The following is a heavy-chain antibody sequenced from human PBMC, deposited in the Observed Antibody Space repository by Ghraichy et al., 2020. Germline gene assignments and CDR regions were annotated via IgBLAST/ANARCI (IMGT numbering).Heavy chain of an antibody. CDR2: IKEDGSEI. CDR1: GFTFSDFW. Sequence: SCVASGFTFSDFWMVWVRQAPGKGLEWVANIKEDGSEIHYMDSVQGRFTISRDNAKNSLYLQMNDLRAEDTAVYYCTRKPYCTRSTCFAFDFWGPGTRVSVSS. V-gene: IGHV3-7*04. CDR3: TRKPYCTRSTCFAFDF. J-gene: IGHJ4*02. D-gene: IGHD2-2*01.